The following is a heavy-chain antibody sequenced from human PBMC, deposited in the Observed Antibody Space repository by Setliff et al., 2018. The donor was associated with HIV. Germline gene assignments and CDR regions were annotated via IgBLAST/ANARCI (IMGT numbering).Heavy chain of an antibody. CDR1: GDSISSQD. Sequence: SETLSLTCTVSGDSISSQDWTWIRQPPGRGLEWIGQIYYNGTTNYNPSIKNRVSISVDTSKNQFSLSLRSVTAADTSLYYCARHGTYYRLFDYWGQGSPVTVSS. J-gene: IGHJ4*02. D-gene: IGHD3-10*01. V-gene: IGHV4-59*08. CDR3: ARHGTYYRLFDY. CDR2: IYYNGTT.